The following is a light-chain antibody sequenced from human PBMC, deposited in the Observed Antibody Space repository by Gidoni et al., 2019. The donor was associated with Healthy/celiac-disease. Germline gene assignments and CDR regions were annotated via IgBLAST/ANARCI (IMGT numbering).Light chain of an antibody. Sequence: AIRMTQSPSSFSASTGDRVTITCRASQGISSYLPWYQQKPGKAPKLLIYAASTLQSGVPSRFSGSGSGTDFTLTICCLQSEDFATYYCQQYYSYPPWTFGQGTKVEIK. CDR3: QQYYSYPPWT. CDR1: QGISSY. J-gene: IGKJ1*01. V-gene: IGKV1-8*01. CDR2: AAS.